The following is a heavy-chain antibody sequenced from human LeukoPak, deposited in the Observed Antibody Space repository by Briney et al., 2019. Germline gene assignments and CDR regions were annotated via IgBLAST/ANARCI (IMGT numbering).Heavy chain of an antibody. J-gene: IGHJ4*02. CDR3: ARNFGGGDSSGPYY. CDR2: INWNGGRT. D-gene: IGHD3-22*01. CDR1: GFTFNDYG. V-gene: IGHV3-20*04. Sequence: GGSLRFSCAASGFTFNDYGMSWVRQAPGKGLEWVSGINWNGGRTGYADSMKGRFIISRDNAKNSLYLQVNSLRAEDTALYYCARNFGGGDSSGPYYWGQGTLVTVSS.